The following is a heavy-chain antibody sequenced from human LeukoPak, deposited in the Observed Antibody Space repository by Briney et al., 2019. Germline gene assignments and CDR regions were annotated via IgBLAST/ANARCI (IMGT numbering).Heavy chain of an antibody. J-gene: IGHJ4*02. CDR1: GGSFSGYY. CDR3: ARGKGSFDY. CDR2: INHSGST. Sequence: SETLSLTCAVYGGSFSGYYWSWIRQPPGKGLEWIGEINHSGSTNYNPSLKSRLTISVDTSKTQFSLKPSSVTAADTAVYYCARGKGSFDYWGQGTLVTVSS. V-gene: IGHV4-34*01.